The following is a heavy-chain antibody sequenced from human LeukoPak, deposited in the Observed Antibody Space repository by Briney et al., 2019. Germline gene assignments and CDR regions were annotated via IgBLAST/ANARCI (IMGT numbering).Heavy chain of an antibody. V-gene: IGHV1-69*05. D-gene: IGHD6-19*01. J-gene: IGHJ4*02. CDR2: IIPIFGTA. CDR3: ASRIAVAGPDFDY. CDR1: GGTFSSYA. Sequence: SVKVSCKASGGTFSSYAISWVRQAPGQGLEWMGRIIPIFGTANYAQRFQGRVTVTTDESTSTAYMELSSLRSEDTAVYYCASRIAVAGPDFDYWGQGTLVTVSS.